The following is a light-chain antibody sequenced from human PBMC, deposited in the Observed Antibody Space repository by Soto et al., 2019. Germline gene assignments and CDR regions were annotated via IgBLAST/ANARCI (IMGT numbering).Light chain of an antibody. CDR1: QSVSSN. Sequence: EMVLTQSPATLSVSPGERATLSCRASQSVSSNLAWYQQKPGQAPRLLISGASTRATGIPARFSGSGSGTEFTLTISSLQSEDFAVYYCQQYQNWPWTFGQGTKVEIK. J-gene: IGKJ1*01. V-gene: IGKV3-15*01. CDR3: QQYQNWPWT. CDR2: GAS.